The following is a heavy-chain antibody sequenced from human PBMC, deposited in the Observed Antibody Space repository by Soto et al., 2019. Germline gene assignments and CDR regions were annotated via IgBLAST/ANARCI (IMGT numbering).Heavy chain of an antibody. J-gene: IGHJ6*02. Sequence: GGSLRLSCAASGFTFSSYGMHWVRQAPGKGLEWVAVIWYDGSNKYYADSVKGRFTISRDNSKNTLYLQMNSLRAEDTAVYYCARDRERGSSWMDYYYYYGMDVWGQGTTVTVSS. CDR3: ARDRERGSSWMDYYYYYGMDV. CDR2: IWYDGSNK. D-gene: IGHD6-13*01. V-gene: IGHV3-33*01. CDR1: GFTFSSYG.